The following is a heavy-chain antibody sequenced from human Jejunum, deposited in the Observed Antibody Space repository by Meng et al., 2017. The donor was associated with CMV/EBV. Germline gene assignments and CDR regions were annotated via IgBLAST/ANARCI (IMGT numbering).Heavy chain of an antibody. D-gene: IGHD6-19*01. J-gene: IGHJ4*02. CDR2: MNPNRGTT. V-gene: IGHV1-8*01. CDR1: GYTFTSYD. Sequence: QVPLVQCGAEVKKPGASVKVSCKASGYTFTSYDINWVRQGTGQGLEWMGWMNPNRGTTGYAQKFQGRVTMTRNISKSTAYMDLSSLRSEDTAVYYCATGVADFEYWGQGTLVTVSS. CDR3: ATGVADFEY.